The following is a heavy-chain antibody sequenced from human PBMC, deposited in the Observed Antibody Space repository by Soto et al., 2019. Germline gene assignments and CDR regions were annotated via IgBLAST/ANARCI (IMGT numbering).Heavy chain of an antibody. D-gene: IGHD3-22*01. CDR1: GFTFSSYG. J-gene: IGHJ4*02. V-gene: IGHV3-30*18. CDR2: ISYDGSNK. CDR3: AKNLSPLIVVVTPGY. Sequence: GGSLRLSCAASGFTFSSYGMHWVRQAPGKGLEWVAVISYDGSNKYYADSVKGRFTISRDNSKNTLYLQMNSLRAEDTAVYYCAKNLSPLIVVVTPGYWGQGTLVTVSS.